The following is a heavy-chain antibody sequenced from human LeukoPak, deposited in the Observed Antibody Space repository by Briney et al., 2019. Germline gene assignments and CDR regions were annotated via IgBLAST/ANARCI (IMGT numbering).Heavy chain of an antibody. V-gene: IGHV3-11*01. CDR1: GFTFSDYY. J-gene: IGHJ4*02. Sequence: GGSLRLYCAASGFTFSDYYMSWIRQAPGKGLEWVSYISSSGSTIYYADSVKGRFTISRDNAKNSLYLQMNSLRAEDTAVYYCARGQWIAAADFDYWGQGTLVTVSS. CDR3: ARGQWIAAADFDY. D-gene: IGHD6-13*01. CDR2: ISSSGSTI.